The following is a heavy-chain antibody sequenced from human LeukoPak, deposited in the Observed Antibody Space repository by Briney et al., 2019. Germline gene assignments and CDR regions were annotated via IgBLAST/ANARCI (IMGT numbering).Heavy chain of an antibody. D-gene: IGHD3-3*01. CDR3: ATMLRFLEWLSFDY. V-gene: IGHV1-24*01. J-gene: IGHJ4*02. Sequence: GASVKVSCKVSGYTLTELSMHWVRQAPGKGLEWMGGFDPEDGETIYAQKFQGRVTMTEDTSTDTAYMELSSLRSEDTAVYYFATMLRFLEWLSFDYWGQGTLVTVSS. CDR1: GYTLTELS. CDR2: FDPEDGET.